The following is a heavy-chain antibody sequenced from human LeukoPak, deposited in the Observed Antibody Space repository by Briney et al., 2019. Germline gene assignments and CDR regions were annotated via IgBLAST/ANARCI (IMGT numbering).Heavy chain of an antibody. D-gene: IGHD5-12*01. CDR3: ARDSSGYDTLDY. Sequence: SETLSLTCIVSGGSISSYYWSWIRQPPGKGLEWIGYIYYSGSTYYNPSLKSRVTISVDTSKNQFSLKLSSVTAADTAVYYCARDSSGYDTLDYWGQGTLVTVSS. J-gene: IGHJ4*02. V-gene: IGHV4-59*01. CDR1: GGSISSYY. CDR2: IYYSGST.